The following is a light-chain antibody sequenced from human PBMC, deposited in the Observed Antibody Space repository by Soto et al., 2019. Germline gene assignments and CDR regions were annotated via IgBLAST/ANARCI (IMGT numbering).Light chain of an antibody. CDR1: QGISTF. CDR3: QQDLRPPLT. V-gene: IGKV1-9*01. Sequence: DVQLTQSPSFMSASVGDRVSITCRASQGISTFLAWYQQHPGTAPKRLIYDASSLQSGVPSRFSDSGSGTEFTLTISSLQPEDFATYYCQQDLRPPLTFGPGTKVDIK. CDR2: DAS. J-gene: IGKJ3*01.